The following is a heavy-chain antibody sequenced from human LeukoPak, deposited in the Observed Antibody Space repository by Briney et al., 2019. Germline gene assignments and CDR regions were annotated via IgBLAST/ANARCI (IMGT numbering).Heavy chain of an antibody. CDR1: GGSFSGYY. Sequence: SETLSLTCAVYGGSFSGYYWSWIRQPPGKGLEWIGEINHSGSTNYNPSLKSRVTISVDTSKNQFSLKLSSVTAADTAVYYCARGAPVYYGSGSYFPGTYYYYGMDVWGQGTTVTVSS. J-gene: IGHJ6*02. V-gene: IGHV4-34*01. D-gene: IGHD3-10*01. CDR2: INHSGST. CDR3: ARGAPVYYGSGSYFPGTYYYYGMDV.